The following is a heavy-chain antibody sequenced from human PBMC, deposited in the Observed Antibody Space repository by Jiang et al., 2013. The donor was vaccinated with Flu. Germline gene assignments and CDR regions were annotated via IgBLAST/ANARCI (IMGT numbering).Heavy chain of an antibody. D-gene: IGHD3-16*01. CDR2: ISSSSSYI. Sequence: AASGFTFSSYSMNWVRQAPGKGLEWVSSISSSSSYIYYADSVKGRFTISRDNAKNSLYLQMNSLRAEDTAVYYCARAIMITFGGDQDFDIWGQGTMVTVSS. J-gene: IGHJ3*02. V-gene: IGHV3-21*01. CDR1: GFTFSSYS. CDR3: ARAIMITFGGDQDFDI.